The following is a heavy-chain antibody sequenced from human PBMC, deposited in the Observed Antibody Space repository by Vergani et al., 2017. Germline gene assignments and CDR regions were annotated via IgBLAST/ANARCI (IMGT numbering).Heavy chain of an antibody. J-gene: IGHJ3*02. Sequence: QVQLVQSGAEVKKPGASVKVSCKVSVYTLTELSIHWVRQAPGKGLEWMGGFDPEDGETIYAQKFQGRVTMTEDTSTDTAYMELSSLRSEATAVYYCATDSLMTMIVATGDAFDIWGQGTMVTVSS. V-gene: IGHV1-24*01. CDR3: ATDSLMTMIVATGDAFDI. D-gene: IGHD3-22*01. CDR2: FDPEDGET. CDR1: VYTLTELS.